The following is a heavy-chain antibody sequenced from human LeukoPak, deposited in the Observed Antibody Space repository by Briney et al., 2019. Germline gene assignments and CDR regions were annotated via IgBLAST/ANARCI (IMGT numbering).Heavy chain of an antibody. J-gene: IGHJ4*02. D-gene: IGHD3-22*01. CDR1: GFTFSSYW. CDR2: INSDGSST. CDR3: ARAGANLRSSGYLY. V-gene: IGHV3-74*01. Sequence: PGGSLRLSCAASGFTFSSYWLHWVRPAPGKGEVGVSRINSDGSSTSYADSVKGRLSISRDNAKHTLYLQMNSLRAEDTAVYYFARAGANLRSSGYLYWAQGTLVTVSS.